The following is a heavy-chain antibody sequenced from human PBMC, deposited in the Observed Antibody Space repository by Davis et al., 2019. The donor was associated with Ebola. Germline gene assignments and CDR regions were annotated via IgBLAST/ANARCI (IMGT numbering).Heavy chain of an antibody. CDR2: IKQDGSEK. J-gene: IGHJ4*02. CDR3: ARDFGYYGSGSPGV. D-gene: IGHD3-10*01. V-gene: IGHV3-7*01. Sequence: PGGSLRLSCAASGFTFSSYWMSWVRQAPGKGLEWVANIKQDGSEKYYVDSVKGRFTISRDNAKNSLYLQMNSLRAEDTAVYYCARDFGYYGSGSPGVWGQGTLVTVSS. CDR1: GFTFSSYW.